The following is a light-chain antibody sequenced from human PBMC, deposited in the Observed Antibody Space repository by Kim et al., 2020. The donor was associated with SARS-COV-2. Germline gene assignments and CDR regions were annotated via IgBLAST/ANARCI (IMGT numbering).Light chain of an antibody. J-gene: IGKJ2*01. CDR3: QQYVSSPYT. V-gene: IGKV1-9*01. Sequence: SASVGDRVTINCRASQAISYHLAWYQQKPGKAPKLLISVASTLQSGVPSRFSGSGSATEFALTISSLQPEDFATDYCQQYVSSPYTFGQGTKLEI. CDR1: QAISYH. CDR2: VAS.